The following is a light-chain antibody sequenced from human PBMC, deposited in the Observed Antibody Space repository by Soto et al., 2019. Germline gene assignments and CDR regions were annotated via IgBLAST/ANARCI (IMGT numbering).Light chain of an antibody. V-gene: IGLV1-47*01. CDR2: RNN. CDR3: AAWDDSLSGVV. CDR1: SSNIGSNF. Sequence: QSVLTQPPSASGTPGQRVTISCSGSSSNIGSNFIYWYQQLPGTAPKLLIDRNNQRPSGVPDRFSGSKSGTSASLAISGRRSEDEGDYHCAAWDDSLSGVVFGGGTKVTVL. J-gene: IGLJ2*01.